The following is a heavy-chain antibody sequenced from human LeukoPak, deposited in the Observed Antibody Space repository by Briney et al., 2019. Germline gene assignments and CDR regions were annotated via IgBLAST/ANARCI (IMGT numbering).Heavy chain of an antibody. CDR1: GFTVNNNY. D-gene: IGHD3-22*01. Sequence: PGGSLRLSCAASGFTVNNNYMSWVRQAPGKGLEWVSLIYSGGSTYYADSVKGRFTISRDNSKNTLYLQMNSLRAEDTAVYYCARGFYYYDSSEAFDYWGQGTLVTVSS. CDR3: ARGFYYYDSSEAFDY. CDR2: IYSGGST. V-gene: IGHV3-53*01. J-gene: IGHJ4*02.